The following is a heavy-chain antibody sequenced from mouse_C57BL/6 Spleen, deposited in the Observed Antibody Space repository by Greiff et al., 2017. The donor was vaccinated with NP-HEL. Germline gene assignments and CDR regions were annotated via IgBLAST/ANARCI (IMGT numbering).Heavy chain of an antibody. CDR3: AKNADYSSRNYAMDY. V-gene: IGHV2-5*01. CDR2: IWSGRRT. D-gene: IGHD1-1*01. CDR1: GFTLTSYG. J-gene: IGHJ4*01. Sequence: QVQLKESGPGLVQPSQSLSITCTVSGFTLTSYGVHWVRQSPGKGLEWLGVIWSGRRTDYYAAFMSRLSITKDNSKSHVFFKMNSLQADDTAIYYCAKNADYSSRNYAMDYWGQGTSVTVSS.